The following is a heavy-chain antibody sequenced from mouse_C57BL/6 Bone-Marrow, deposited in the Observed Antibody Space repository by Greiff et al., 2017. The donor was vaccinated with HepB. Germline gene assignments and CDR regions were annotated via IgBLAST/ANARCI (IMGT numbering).Heavy chain of an antibody. J-gene: IGHJ1*03. CDR1: GYTFTDYY. CDR2: IYPGSGNT. CDR3: GAIYYYGSSAYWYFDV. D-gene: IGHD1-1*01. Sequence: QVHVKQSGAELVRPGASVKLSCKASGYTFTDYYINWVKQRPGQGLEWIARIYPGSGNTYYNEKFKGKATLTAEKSSSTAYMQLSSLTSEDSAVYFCGAIYYYGSSAYWYFDVWGTGTTVTVSS. V-gene: IGHV1-76*01.